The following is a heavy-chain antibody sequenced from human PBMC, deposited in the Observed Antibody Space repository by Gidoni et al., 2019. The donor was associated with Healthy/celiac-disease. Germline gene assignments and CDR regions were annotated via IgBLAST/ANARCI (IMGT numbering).Heavy chain of an antibody. D-gene: IGHD5-12*01. CDR2: INHSGST. V-gene: IGHV4-34*01. Sequence: QVQLQQWGAGLLKPSETLSLTCAVYGGSFSGYYWSWIRQPPGKGLEWIGEINHSGSTNYNPSLKSRVTISVDTSKNQFSLKLSSVTAADTAVYYCARGGGGNGEWLRPYYYYYGMDVWGQGTTVTVSS. CDR3: ARGGGGNGEWLRPYYYYYGMDV. J-gene: IGHJ6*02. CDR1: GGSFSGYY.